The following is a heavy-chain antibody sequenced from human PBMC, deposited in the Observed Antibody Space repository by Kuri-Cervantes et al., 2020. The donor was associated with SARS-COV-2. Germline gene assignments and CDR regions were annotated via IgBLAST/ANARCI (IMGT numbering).Heavy chain of an antibody. CDR2: ISWNSGSI. D-gene: IGHD3-3*01. Sequence: GGSLRLSCAASGFTFDEYAMHWVRQAPGKGLEWVSGISWNSGSIDYADSVKGRFTISRDNAKNSLYLQMDSLRAEDTAVYYCARGLRGTIFGVVIDYYYGMDVWGQGTMVTVSS. CDR3: ARGLRGTIFGVVIDYYYGMDV. V-gene: IGHV3-9*01. CDR1: GFTFDEYA. J-gene: IGHJ6*02.